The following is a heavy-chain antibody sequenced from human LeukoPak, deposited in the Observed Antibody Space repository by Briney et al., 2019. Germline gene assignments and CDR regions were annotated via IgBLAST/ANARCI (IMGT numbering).Heavy chain of an antibody. CDR1: GGSISSYY. D-gene: IGHD1-7*01. Sequence: SETLSLTCTVSGGSISSYYWSWIRQPPGKGLEWIGYIYYSGSTNYNPSLKSRVTISVDTSKNQFSLKLSSVTAADTAVYYCARVTVFNWNYALPVTWGQGTLVTVSS. CDR3: ARVTVFNWNYALPVT. V-gene: IGHV4-59*01. CDR2: IYYSGST. J-gene: IGHJ5*02.